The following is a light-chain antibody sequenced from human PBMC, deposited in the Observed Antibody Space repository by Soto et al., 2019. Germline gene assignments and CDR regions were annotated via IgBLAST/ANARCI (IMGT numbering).Light chain of an antibody. Sequence: DIQMTQSPSSVSASVGDRVTITCRASQGISNWLAWFQQKPGKAPKLLIYAASTLQSGVPSRLSGSGAGSDFTLTISSLQPEDFATYFCHQANSFKLTFGGGIKVEIK. CDR1: QGISNW. CDR3: HQANSFKLT. CDR2: AAS. V-gene: IGKV1-12*01. J-gene: IGKJ4*01.